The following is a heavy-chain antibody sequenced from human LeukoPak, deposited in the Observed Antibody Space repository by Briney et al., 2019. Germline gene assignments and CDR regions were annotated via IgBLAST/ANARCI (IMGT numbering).Heavy chain of an antibody. D-gene: IGHD3/OR15-3a*01. CDR1: GGSISSSYY. CDR2: IYYSGST. V-gene: IGHV4-39*01. J-gene: IGHJ4*02. Sequence: SETLSLTCTVSGGSISSSYYWGWIRPPPGKGLEWIGSIYYSGSTYYNPSLKSRVAISVDTSKNQFSLKLTSVTAADTAVYYCARHQVEDWSFDYWGQGTLVTVSS. CDR3: ARHQVEDWSFDY.